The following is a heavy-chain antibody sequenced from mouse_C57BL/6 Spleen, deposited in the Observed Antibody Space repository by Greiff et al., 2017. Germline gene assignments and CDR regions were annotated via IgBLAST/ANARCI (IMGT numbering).Heavy chain of an antibody. Sequence: EVKLVESGPELVKPGASVKISCKASGYSFTGYYMNWVKQSPEKSLEWIGEINPSTGGTTYNQKFKAKATLTVDKSSSTAYMQLKSLTSEDSAVYYCARKVDFDYWGQGTTLTVSS. CDR3: ARKVDFDY. CDR1: GYSFTGYY. CDR2: INPSTGGT. D-gene: IGHD1-1*01. J-gene: IGHJ2*01. V-gene: IGHV1-42*01.